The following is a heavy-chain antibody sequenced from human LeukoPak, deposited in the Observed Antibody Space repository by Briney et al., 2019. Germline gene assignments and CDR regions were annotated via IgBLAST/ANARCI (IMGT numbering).Heavy chain of an antibody. D-gene: IGHD3-10*01. V-gene: IGHV3-48*03. CDR1: GFTFSSYE. Sequence: GGSLRLSCAASGFTFSSYEMNWVRQAPGKGLEWVSYISSSGSTIYYADSVKGRFTISRDNAKNSLHLEMNSLRAEDTAVYYCARAFFYGSGSYSVSYFDYWGQGTLVTVSS. CDR3: ARAFFYGSGSYSVSYFDY. CDR2: ISSSGSTI. J-gene: IGHJ4*02.